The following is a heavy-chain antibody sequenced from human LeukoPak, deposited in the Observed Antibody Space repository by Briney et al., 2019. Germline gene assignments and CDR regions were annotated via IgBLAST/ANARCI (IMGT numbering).Heavy chain of an antibody. V-gene: IGHV4-39*07. CDR2: IYYSGST. Sequence: PSETLSLTCTVSGGSISSSSYYWGWIRQPPGKGLEWIGSIYYSGSTYYNPSLKSRVTISVDTSKNQFSLKLSSVTAADTAVYYCARASNYYDSSGYPLVDFDYWGQGTLVTVSS. CDR3: ARASNYYDSSGYPLVDFDY. D-gene: IGHD3-22*01. CDR1: GGSISSSSYY. J-gene: IGHJ4*02.